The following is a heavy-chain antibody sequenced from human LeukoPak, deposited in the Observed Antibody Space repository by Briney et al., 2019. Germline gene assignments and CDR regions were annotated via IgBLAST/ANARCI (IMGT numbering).Heavy chain of an antibody. CDR1: GFTFSTYS. CDR2: ISPSGSDM. Sequence: GGSLRLSCAASGFTFSTYSMNWVRQAPGKGLEWVSYISPSGSDMFYADSVEGRFTISRDNAKNSLYLQVNSLRDEDTAVYFRTRAAYNSGPDYWGQGTLLTVSS. D-gene: IGHD6-19*01. CDR3: TRAAYNSGPDY. V-gene: IGHV3-48*02. J-gene: IGHJ4*02.